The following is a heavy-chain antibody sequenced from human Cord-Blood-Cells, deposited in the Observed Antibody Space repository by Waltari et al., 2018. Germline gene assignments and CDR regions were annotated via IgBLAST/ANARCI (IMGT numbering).Heavy chain of an antibody. Sequence: QVQLVQSGAEVKKPGYSVKVSCKASGGTFSSYAISWVRQAPGKGLEWMGGIIPIFGTANYAQKFQGRVTITADESTSTAYMELSSLRSEDTAVYYCARSMAATKNYYYGMDVWGQGTTVTVSS. J-gene: IGHJ6*02. D-gene: IGHD1-26*01. V-gene: IGHV1-69*01. CDR1: GGTFSSYA. CDR3: ARSMAATKNYYYGMDV. CDR2: IIPIFGTA.